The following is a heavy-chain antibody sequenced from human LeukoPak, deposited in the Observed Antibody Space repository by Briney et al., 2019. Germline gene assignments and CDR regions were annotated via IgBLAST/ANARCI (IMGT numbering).Heavy chain of an antibody. Sequence: GRSLRLSCAASGFTFSSYGMSWVRQAPGKGLEWVSAISGSGGSIYYADSVKGRFTISRDNSKNTLYLQMNSLRAEDTAVYYCAKQDRGYSYGSDYWGQGTLVTVSS. J-gene: IGHJ4*02. CDR3: AKQDRGYSYGSDY. D-gene: IGHD5-18*01. CDR2: ISGSGGSI. CDR1: GFTFSSYG. V-gene: IGHV3-23*01.